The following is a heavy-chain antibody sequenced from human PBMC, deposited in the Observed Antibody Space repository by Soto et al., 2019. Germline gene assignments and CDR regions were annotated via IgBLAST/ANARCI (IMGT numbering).Heavy chain of an antibody. V-gene: IGHV1-69*06. Sequence: SVKVSCKASGGTFSSYAICWGRQAPGQGLEWMGGIMPIFGTAHYAQKFQGRVTITADKSTSTAYMKLSSPRSEDTAVYYCAREQGHYSDSSGYYTRSSGLDYWGQGTLVTVSS. CDR2: IMPIFGTA. CDR1: GGTFSSYA. D-gene: IGHD3-22*01. CDR3: AREQGHYSDSSGYYTRSSGLDY. J-gene: IGHJ4*02.